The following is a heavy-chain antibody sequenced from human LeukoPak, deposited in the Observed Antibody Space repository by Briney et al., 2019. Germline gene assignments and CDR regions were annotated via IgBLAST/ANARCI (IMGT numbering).Heavy chain of an antibody. CDR1: GFSFSLYA. Sequence: GGSLRLSCAASGFSFSLYAMNWVRQAPGKGLEWISYINSGGDDIHYAASVRGRFTISRDDAGNTLFLQLSSLRAEDTAVYYCARDTIQPGLIDDWGQGTLVTVSS. D-gene: IGHD2-2*01. CDR2: INSGGDDI. CDR3: ARDTIQPGLIDD. V-gene: IGHV3-21*05. J-gene: IGHJ4*02.